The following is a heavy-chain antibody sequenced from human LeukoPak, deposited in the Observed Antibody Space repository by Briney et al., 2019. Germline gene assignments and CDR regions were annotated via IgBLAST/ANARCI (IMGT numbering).Heavy chain of an antibody. D-gene: IGHD3-22*01. CDR3: ARGAQTYYDKAPVDY. J-gene: IGHJ4*02. Sequence: SETLSLTCAVYGGSFSGYYWSWIREPPGKGLEWIGEINHSGSTNYNPSLKSRVTISVDTSKSQFSLKLNSMTAADTAVYYCARGAQTYYDKAPVDYWGQGTLVTVSS. V-gene: IGHV4-34*01. CDR2: INHSGST. CDR1: GGSFSGYY.